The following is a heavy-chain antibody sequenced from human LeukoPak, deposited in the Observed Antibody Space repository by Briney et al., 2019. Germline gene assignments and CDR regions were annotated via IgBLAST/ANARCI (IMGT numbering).Heavy chain of an antibody. V-gene: IGHV4-31*03. D-gene: IGHD2-2*01. CDR3: ARERRYCSSTSCYAFDY. CDR2: IYYSGST. J-gene: IGHJ4*02. Sequence: SQTLSLTCTVSGGSISSGGYYWSWIPQHPGKGLEWIGYIYYSGSTCYNPSLKSRVTISVDTSKNQFSLKLSSVTAADTAVYYCARERRYCSSTSCYAFDYWGQGTLVTVSS. CDR1: GGSISSGGYY.